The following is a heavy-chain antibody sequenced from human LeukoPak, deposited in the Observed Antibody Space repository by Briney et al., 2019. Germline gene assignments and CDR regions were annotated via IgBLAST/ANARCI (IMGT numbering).Heavy chain of an antibody. CDR3: ARSSYSSGWYGYFDY. J-gene: IGHJ4*02. CDR1: GYTFTSYG. D-gene: IGHD6-19*01. V-gene: IGHV1-18*01. Sequence: GASVKVSCTASGYTFTSYGISWVRQAPGQGLEWMGWISAYNGNTNYAQKLQGRVTMTTDTSTSTAYMELRSLRSDGTAVYYCARSSYSSGWYGYFDYWGQGTLVTVSS. CDR2: ISAYNGNT.